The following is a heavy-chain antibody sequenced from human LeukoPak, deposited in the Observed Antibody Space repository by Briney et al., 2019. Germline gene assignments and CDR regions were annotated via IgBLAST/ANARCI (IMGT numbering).Heavy chain of an antibody. CDR2: IYSGGST. CDR1: GFTVSSNY. D-gene: IGHD2-2*01. Sequence: GGSLRLSCAASGFTVSSNYMSWVRQAPGKGLEWVSVIYSGGSTYYADSVKGRFTISRDNSENTLYLQMNSLRAEDTAVYYCARVGDCSSTSCFYWAPFDYWGQGTLVTVSS. J-gene: IGHJ4*02. CDR3: ARVGDCSSTSCFYWAPFDY. V-gene: IGHV3-53*01.